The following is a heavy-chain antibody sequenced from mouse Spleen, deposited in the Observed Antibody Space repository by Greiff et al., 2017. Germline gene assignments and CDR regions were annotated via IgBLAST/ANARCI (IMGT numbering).Heavy chain of an antibody. CDR2: INPNYGTT. V-gene: IGHV1-39*01. D-gene: IGHD1-1*01. CDR1: GYSFTDYN. CDR3: ASWYYYGYYFDY. J-gene: IGHJ2*01. Sequence: VQLKESGPELVKPGASVKISCKASGYSFTDYNMNWVKQSNGKSLEWIGVINPNYGTTSYNQKFKGKATLTVGQSSSTAYMQLNSLTSEDSAVYYCASWYYYGYYFDYWGQGTTLTVSS.